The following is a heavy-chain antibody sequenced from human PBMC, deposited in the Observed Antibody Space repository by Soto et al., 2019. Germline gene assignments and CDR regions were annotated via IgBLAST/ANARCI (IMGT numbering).Heavy chain of an antibody. D-gene: IGHD5-12*01. CDR2: INHSGST. V-gene: IGHV4-34*01. CDR3: AREHRVATGAVNWFDP. Sequence: SETLSLTCAVYGGSFSGYYWSWIRQPPGKGLEWIGEINHSGSTNYNPSLKSRVTISVDTSKNQFSLKLSSVTAADTAVYYCAREHRVATGAVNWFDPWGQGTLVTVSS. J-gene: IGHJ5*02. CDR1: GGSFSGYY.